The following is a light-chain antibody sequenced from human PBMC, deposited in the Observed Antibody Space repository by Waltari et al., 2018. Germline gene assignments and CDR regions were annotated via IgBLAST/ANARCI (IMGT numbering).Light chain of an antibody. CDR3: QQYNSYPLT. CDR1: QSISSL. CDR2: KVS. V-gene: IGKV1-5*03. Sequence: DIQMTQSPSTLSASVGDSVTITCRASQSISSLLAWYQQKPGNAPKFLIDKVSRLESGVPSRFSGSGSGTEFTLTINSLQPDDFATYFCQQYNSYPLTFGGGTKVEIK. J-gene: IGKJ4*01.